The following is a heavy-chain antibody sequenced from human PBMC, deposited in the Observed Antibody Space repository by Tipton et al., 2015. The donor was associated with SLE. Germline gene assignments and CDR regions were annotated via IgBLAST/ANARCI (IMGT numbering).Heavy chain of an antibody. J-gene: IGHJ3*02. V-gene: IGHV1-18*04. CDR1: GYTFTSYG. D-gene: IGHD6-19*01. CDR2: ISAYNGNT. CDR3: ARVRGSGWYGAFDI. Sequence: QSGLEVKKPGASVKVSCKASGYTFTSYGISWVRQAPGQGLEWMGWISAYNGNTNYAQKLQGRVTMTRDTSTSTVYMELSSLRSEDTAVYYCARVRGSGWYGAFDIWGQGTMVTVSS.